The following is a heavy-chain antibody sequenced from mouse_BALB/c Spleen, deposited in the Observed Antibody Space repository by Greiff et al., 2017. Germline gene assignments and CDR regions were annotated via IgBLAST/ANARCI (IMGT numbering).Heavy chain of an antibody. V-gene: IGHV3-8*02. J-gene: IGHJ3*01. CDR2: ISYSGST. Sequence: VQLQQSGPSLVKPSQTLSLTCSVTGDSITSGYWNWIRKFPGNKLEYMGYISYSGSTYYNPSLKSRISITRDTSKNQYYLQLNSVTTEDTATYYCATVYGNYVGLFAYWGQGTLVTVSA. CDR3: ATVYGNYVGLFAY. D-gene: IGHD2-1*01. CDR1: GDSITSGY.